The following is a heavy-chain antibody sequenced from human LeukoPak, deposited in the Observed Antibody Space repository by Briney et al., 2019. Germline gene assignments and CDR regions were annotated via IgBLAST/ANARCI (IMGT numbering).Heavy chain of an antibody. V-gene: IGHV4-39*01. Sequence: SETLSLTCTVSGGSISSSSYYWGWVRQPPGTGLEWVGSIYYSGSTYYNPSLKSRVTISVDTSKNQFSLKLSSVTAADTAVYYCARQVECTPIYFDYWGQGTLVTVSS. CDR1: GGSISSSSYY. CDR3: ARQVECTPIYFDY. CDR2: IYYSGST. J-gene: IGHJ4*02. D-gene: IGHD2-15*01.